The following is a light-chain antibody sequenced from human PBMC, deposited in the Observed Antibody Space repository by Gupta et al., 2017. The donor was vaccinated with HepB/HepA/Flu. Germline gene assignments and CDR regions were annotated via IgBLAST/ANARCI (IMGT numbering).Light chain of an antibody. Sequence: DVVMTQSPLSMPVTLGQPASISCRSSQSLAYSDVNTYLNWFQQRPGQSPRRLIYKVSNRDAGVPDRIIGSGSGTDFTLKISRVEAEDIGVYYCRQGTHWPPYTFGQGTKLEI. V-gene: IGKV2-30*01. CDR1: QSLAYSDVNTY. CDR3: RQGTHWPPYT. CDR2: KVS. J-gene: IGKJ2*01.